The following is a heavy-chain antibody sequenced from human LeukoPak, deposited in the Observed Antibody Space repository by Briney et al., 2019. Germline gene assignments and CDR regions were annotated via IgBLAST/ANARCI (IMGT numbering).Heavy chain of an antibody. CDR3: AGPHKPDYGGNSWDY. CDR2: IKQDGSEK. V-gene: IGHV3-7*01. CDR1: GFTFSSYW. J-gene: IGHJ4*02. D-gene: IGHD4-23*01. Sequence: GGSLRLSCAASGFTFSSYWMSWVRQAPGKGLEWVANIKQDGSEKYYVDSVKGRFTISRDNAKNSLCLQMNSLRAEDTAVYYCAGPHKPDYGGNSWDYWGQGTLVTVSS.